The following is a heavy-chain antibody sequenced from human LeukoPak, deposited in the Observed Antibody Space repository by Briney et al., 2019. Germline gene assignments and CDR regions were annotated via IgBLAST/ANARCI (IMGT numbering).Heavy chain of an antibody. CDR1: GXSISSGGYY. CDR2: IYYSGST. D-gene: IGHD3-10*01. CDR3: VVLLWFGEPRFDY. J-gene: IGHJ4*02. V-gene: IGHV4-31*03. Sequence: SQTLSLTCTVSGXSISSGGYYWSWIRQHPGKGLEWIGYIYYSGSTYYNPSLKSRVTISVDTSKNQFSLKLSSVTAADTAVHYCVVLLWFGEPRFDYWGQGTLVTVSS.